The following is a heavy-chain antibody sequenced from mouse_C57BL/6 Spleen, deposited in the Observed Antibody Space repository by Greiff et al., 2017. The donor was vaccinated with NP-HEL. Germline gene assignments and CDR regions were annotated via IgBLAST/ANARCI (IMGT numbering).Heavy chain of an antibody. Sequence: VQLQQSGAELVMPGASVKLSCKASGYTFTSYWMHWVKQRPGQGLEWIGEIDPSASYTNYNQKFKGKSTLTVDKSSSTAYMQLSSLTSEDSAVYYCASAGRGNAMDYWGQGTSVTVSS. V-gene: IGHV1-69*01. CDR2: IDPSASYT. CDR1: GYTFTSYW. J-gene: IGHJ4*01. CDR3: ASAGRGNAMDY. D-gene: IGHD4-1*01.